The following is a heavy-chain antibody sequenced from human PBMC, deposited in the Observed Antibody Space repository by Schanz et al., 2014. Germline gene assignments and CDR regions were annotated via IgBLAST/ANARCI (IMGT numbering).Heavy chain of an antibody. D-gene: IGHD3-22*01. CDR1: GFTFSNYD. V-gene: IGHV3-13*05. CDR3: AKSYDTSGYSGFDY. Sequence: EVQLVESGGGLVKPGGSLRLSCAASGFTFSNYDMHWVRQAIGKGLEWVSGIGPASDPYYADSVKGRFTISRDNSKNTLYLQMNSLRTEDTAVYFCAKSYDTSGYSGFDYWGQGTLVTVSS. J-gene: IGHJ4*02. CDR2: IGPASDP.